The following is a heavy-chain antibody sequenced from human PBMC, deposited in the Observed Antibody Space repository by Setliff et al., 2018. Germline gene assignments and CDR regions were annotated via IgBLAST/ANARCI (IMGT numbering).Heavy chain of an antibody. Sequence: TGGSLRLSCAASGFTFSSYSMNWVRQAPGKGLEWVSSISSSSSYIYYADSVKGRFTISRDNAKNSLYLQMNSLRAEDTAVYYCARAGGSWYPEYYFDYWGQGTLVTVSS. D-gene: IGHD6-13*01. CDR1: GFTFSSYS. CDR2: ISSSSSYI. CDR3: ARAGGSWYPEYYFDY. V-gene: IGHV3-21*01. J-gene: IGHJ4*02.